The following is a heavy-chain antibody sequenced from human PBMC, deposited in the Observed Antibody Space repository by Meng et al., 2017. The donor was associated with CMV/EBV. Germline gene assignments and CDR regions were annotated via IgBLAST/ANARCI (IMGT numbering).Heavy chain of an antibody. CDR2: ISAYNGNT. J-gene: IGHJ5*02. CDR3: ARDHSTIFEVVIMENWFDP. D-gene: IGHD3-3*01. V-gene: IGHV1-18*01. Sequence: ASVKVSCKASGYTFTSYGISWVRQAPGQGLEWMGWISAYNGNTNYAQKLQGRVTMTTDTSTSTAYMELRSLRSDDTAVYYCARDHSTIFEVVIMENWFDPWGQGTLVTVSS. CDR1: GYTFTSYG.